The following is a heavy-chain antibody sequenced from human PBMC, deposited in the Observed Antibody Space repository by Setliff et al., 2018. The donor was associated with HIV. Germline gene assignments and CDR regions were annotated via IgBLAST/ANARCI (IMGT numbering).Heavy chain of an antibody. D-gene: IGHD1-1*01. CDR2: LKPSSGGT. CDR1: GYTFGGYY. V-gene: IGHV1-2*02. Sequence: GGPVKVSCKASGYTFGGYYMHWLRQAPRQGLEWMGWLKPSSGGTNYAQKFQGRVTMTGDTSISTAYMELRSLKYDDTAVYYCARDAGTGGPGRWVDPWGQGTMVTVSS. CDR3: ARDAGTGGPGRWVDP. J-gene: IGHJ5*02.